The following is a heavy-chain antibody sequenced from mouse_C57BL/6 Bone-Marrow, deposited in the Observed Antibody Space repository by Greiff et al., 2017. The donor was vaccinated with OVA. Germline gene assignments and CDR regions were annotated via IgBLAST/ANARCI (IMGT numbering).Heavy chain of an antibody. Sequence: VQLQQSGAELARPGASVKLSCKASGYTFTSYGISWVKQRTGQGLEWIGEIYPRSGNTYYNEKFKGKATLTADKSSSTAYMELRSLTSEDSAVYFCARKGGDYYGSSYVGDYWGQGTTLTVSS. D-gene: IGHD1-1*01. CDR3: ARKGGDYYGSSYVGDY. V-gene: IGHV1-81*01. CDR2: IYPRSGNT. CDR1: GYTFTSYG. J-gene: IGHJ2*01.